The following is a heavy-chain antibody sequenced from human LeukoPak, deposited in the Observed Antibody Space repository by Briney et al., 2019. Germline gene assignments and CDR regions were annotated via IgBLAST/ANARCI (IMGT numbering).Heavy chain of an antibody. D-gene: IGHD2-8*02. Sequence: SETLSLTCTVSGGSTTSYYWSWIRQPPGGGLEWIGYVYYSGSTNYNPSLESRVTISVDTSKNQFSLKLTSVTAADTALYYCARATTAYCTGGICPNFDYWGQGTLVTVSS. CDR2: VYYSGST. J-gene: IGHJ4*02. CDR3: ARATTAYCTGGICPNFDY. V-gene: IGHV4-59*01. CDR1: GGSTTSYY.